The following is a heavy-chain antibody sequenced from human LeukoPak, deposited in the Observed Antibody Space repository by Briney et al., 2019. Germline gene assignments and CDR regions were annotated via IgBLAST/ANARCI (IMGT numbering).Heavy chain of an antibody. V-gene: IGHV3-23*01. CDR2: ISGSGGST. D-gene: IGHD3-10*01. CDR3: ARRQYYYGSGSYYNQYYYYGMDV. J-gene: IGHJ6*02. CDR1: GFTFSSYA. Sequence: GGSLRLSCAASGFTFSSYAMSWVRQAPGKGLEWVSAISGSGGSTYYADSVKGRFTISRDNSKNTLYLQMNSLRAEDTAVYYCARRQYYYGSGSYYNQYYYYGMDVWGQGTTVTVSS.